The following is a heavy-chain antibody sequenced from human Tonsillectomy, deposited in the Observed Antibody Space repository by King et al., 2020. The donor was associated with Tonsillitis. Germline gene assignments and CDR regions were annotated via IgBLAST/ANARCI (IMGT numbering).Heavy chain of an antibody. J-gene: IGHJ5*02. CDR2: IIPIFDTR. D-gene: IGHD2-2*03. CDR1: GGTFSIYA. Sequence: VQLVQSGAEVKKPGSSVKVSCKASGGTFSIYAISWVRQAPGQGLEWMGGIIPIFDTRNYAQKFRDRVTISADESTSTVYMEMSSLKSEDAAVYYCARGGMDRNWFDPWGQGTLVTVS. V-gene: IGHV1-69*01. CDR3: ARGGMDRNWFDP.